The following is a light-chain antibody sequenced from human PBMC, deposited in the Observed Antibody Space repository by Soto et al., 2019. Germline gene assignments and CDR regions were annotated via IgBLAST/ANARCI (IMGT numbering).Light chain of an antibody. CDR1: QSVSSN. CDR2: GAS. Sequence: EIVMTQSPATLSVSPGERATLSCRASQSVSSNLVWYQQKPGQAPRLLIYGASTRATGIPVRFSGSGSGTEFTLTISSLQSEDFAVYYGQQYNNWPPYTFGQGTKLEIK. V-gene: IGKV3-15*01. CDR3: QQYNNWPPYT. J-gene: IGKJ2*01.